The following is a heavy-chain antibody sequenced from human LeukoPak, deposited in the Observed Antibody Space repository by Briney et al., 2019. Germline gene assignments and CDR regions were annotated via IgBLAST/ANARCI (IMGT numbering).Heavy chain of an antibody. V-gene: IGHV4-34*01. J-gene: IGHJ5*02. Sequence: PSETLSLTCAVYGGSFSGYYWNWIRQPPGKGLEWIGEINHSGSTNYNPSLKSRVTISVDTSKNQFSLKLSSVIAADTAVYYCARGSYDYGSGSYYWFDPWGQGTLVTVSS. D-gene: IGHD3-10*01. CDR2: INHSGST. CDR1: GGSFSGYY. CDR3: ARGSYDYGSGSYYWFDP.